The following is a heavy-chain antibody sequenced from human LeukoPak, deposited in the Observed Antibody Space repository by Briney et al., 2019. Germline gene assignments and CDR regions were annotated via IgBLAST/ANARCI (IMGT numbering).Heavy chain of an antibody. D-gene: IGHD4-17*01. J-gene: IGHJ6*03. Sequence: SETLSLTCTVSGGSISSYYWSWIRQPAGKGLEWIGRICTSGSTNYNPSLKSRVTMSVDTSKNQFSLKLSSVTAADTAVYYCARDQDGTVTTGYYYYYMDVWGKGTTVTVSS. V-gene: IGHV4-4*07. CDR2: ICTSGST. CDR3: ARDQDGTVTTGYYYYYMDV. CDR1: GGSISSYY.